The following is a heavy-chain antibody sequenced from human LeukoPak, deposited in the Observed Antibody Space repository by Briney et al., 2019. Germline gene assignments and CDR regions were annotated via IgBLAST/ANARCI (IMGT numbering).Heavy chain of an antibody. CDR1: GYSFTSYW. D-gene: IGHD3-10*01. CDR3: ARQKGAFGELLQDYYFDY. CDR2: IDPSDSYT. Sequence: GESLQISCQGSGYSFTSYWISWVRQMPGKGLEWMGRIDPSDSYTNYSPSFQGHVTISADKSISTAYLQWSSLKASDTAMYYCARQKGAFGELLQDYYFDYWGQGTLVTVSS. V-gene: IGHV5-10-1*01. J-gene: IGHJ4*02.